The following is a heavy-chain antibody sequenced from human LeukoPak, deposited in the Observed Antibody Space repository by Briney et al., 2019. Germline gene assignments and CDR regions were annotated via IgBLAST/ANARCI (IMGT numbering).Heavy chain of an antibody. J-gene: IGHJ3*02. D-gene: IGHD3-22*01. CDR1: GFTFSSYA. CDR3: ARDLLDSAYYYDSSGYYSVGAFDI. Sequence: AGGSLRLSCAASGFTFSSYAMSWVRQAPGKGLEWVSAISGSGGSTYYADSVKGRFTISRDNAKNSLYLQMNSLRDEDTAVYYCARDLLDSAYYYDSSGYYSVGAFDIWGQGTMVTVSS. V-gene: IGHV3-23*01. CDR2: ISGSGGST.